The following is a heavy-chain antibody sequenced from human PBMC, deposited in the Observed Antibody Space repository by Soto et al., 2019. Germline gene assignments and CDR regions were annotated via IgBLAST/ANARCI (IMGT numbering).Heavy chain of an antibody. Sequence: TVADGSSRALGGRCIFNKQHPRKGLEWIGYIYYSGSTYYNPSLKRRVTISVDTSKNRVSLKLSSVTAADTAVYYCERDKFPYYCGMAVWGQGSTVTGSS. CDR3: ERDKFPYYCGMAV. CDR2: IYYSGST. J-gene: IGHJ6*02. V-gene: IGHV4-31*02. CDR1: DGSSRALGGR.